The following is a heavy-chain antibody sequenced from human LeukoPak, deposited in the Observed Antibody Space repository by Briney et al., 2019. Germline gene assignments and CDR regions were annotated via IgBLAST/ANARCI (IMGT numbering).Heavy chain of an antibody. CDR2: ISPSGGST. V-gene: IGHV1-46*01. D-gene: IGHD6-13*01. Sequence: GESLKISCKASGYTFTSYYMYWVRQAPGQGLEWMGIISPSGGSTTYAQKFQGRVTMTRDTSTSTVYMELSSLRSEDTAVYYCARGGDPSLYSSSWYFFDYWGQGTLVTVSS. CDR3: ARGGDPSLYSSSWYFFDY. J-gene: IGHJ4*02. CDR1: GYTFTSYY.